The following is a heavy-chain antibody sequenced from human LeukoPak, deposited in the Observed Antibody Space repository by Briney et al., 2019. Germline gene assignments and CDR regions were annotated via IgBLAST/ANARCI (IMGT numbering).Heavy chain of an antibody. CDR2: ISYSGIP. CDR1: GDSIRDYH. D-gene: IGHD3-22*01. CDR3: ARVSPDSSAYVDS. Sequence: SETLSLTCTVSGDSIRDYHCNWIRQSPGKGLEWIGNISYSGIPKYNPSLKSRVTLSVDTSKNQFSLKLTSATAADTAVYYCARVSPDSSAYVDSWGQGTLVTVSS. J-gene: IGHJ4*02. V-gene: IGHV4-59*01.